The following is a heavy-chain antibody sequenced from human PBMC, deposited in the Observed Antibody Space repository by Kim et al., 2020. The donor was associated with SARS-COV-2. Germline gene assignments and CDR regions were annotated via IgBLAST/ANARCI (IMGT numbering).Heavy chain of an antibody. Sequence: GGSLRLSCAASGFTFSNAWMSWVRQAPGKGLEWVGRIKSKTDGGTTDYAAPVKGRFTISRDDSKNTLYLQMNSLKTEDTAVYYCTTYSTVTIGYYYGMDVWGQGTTVTVSS. J-gene: IGHJ6*02. CDR2: IKSKTDGGTT. V-gene: IGHV3-15*01. D-gene: IGHD4-17*01. CDR3: TTYSTVTIGYYYGMDV. CDR1: GFTFSNAW.